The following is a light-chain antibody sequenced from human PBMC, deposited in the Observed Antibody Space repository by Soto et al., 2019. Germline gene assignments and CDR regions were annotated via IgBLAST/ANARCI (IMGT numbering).Light chain of an antibody. CDR3: QAYDSSLSAWV. Sequence: QSVLTQPPSVSGAPGQRVTISCTESSSNIGAGYDVHWYQQLPGTAPKLLIYGNTNRPSGVPDRFSGSKSGTSASLAITGLQAEDEAYYYCQAYDSSLSAWVFCGGTKLTVL. J-gene: IGLJ3*02. V-gene: IGLV1-40*01. CDR2: GNT. CDR1: SSNIGAGYD.